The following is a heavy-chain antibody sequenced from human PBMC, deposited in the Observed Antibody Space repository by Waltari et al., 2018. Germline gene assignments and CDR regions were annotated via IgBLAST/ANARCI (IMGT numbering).Heavy chain of an antibody. V-gene: IGHV3-74*01. Sequence: EVQLVESGGGLVQPGGSLRLSCEAFGFTFSNFWMHWVRQAPGKGLMWVSRIKSDGGCATYADSVRGRFTVSRDNTKNTLYLQMSSLRVDDTAVYYCANHRPGGYGMEVWGQGTTVTVSS. J-gene: IGHJ6*02. D-gene: IGHD2-15*01. CDR1: GFTFSNFW. CDR3: ANHRPGGYGMEV. CDR2: IKSDGGCA.